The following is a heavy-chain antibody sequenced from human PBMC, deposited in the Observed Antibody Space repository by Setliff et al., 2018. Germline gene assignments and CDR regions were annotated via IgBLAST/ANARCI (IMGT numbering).Heavy chain of an antibody. CDR1: GYTFTNYY. Sequence: ASVKVSCKASGYTFTNYYIHWVRQAPGQGLEWVGIINPSGGSTSYAQKFQGRVTMTRDTSTSTVYMELSSLGSEDTAVYYCARGYYDFWSGIIPPFANWGQGTLVTVSS. V-gene: IGHV1-46*01. CDR3: ARGYYDFWSGIIPPFAN. D-gene: IGHD3-3*01. CDR2: INPSGGST. J-gene: IGHJ4*02.